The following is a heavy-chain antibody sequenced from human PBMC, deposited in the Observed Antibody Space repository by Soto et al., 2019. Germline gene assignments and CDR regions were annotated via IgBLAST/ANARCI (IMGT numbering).Heavy chain of an antibody. CDR3: ARTPGLLWFGELSADDAFDI. CDR2: IYPGDSDT. CDR1: GYSFTSYW. Sequence: GESLKISCKGSGYSFTSYWIGWVRQMPGKGLEWMGIIYPGDSDTRYSPSFQGQVTISADKSISTAYLQWSSLKASDTAMYYCARTPGLLWFGELSADDAFDIWGQGTMVTVSS. D-gene: IGHD3-10*01. V-gene: IGHV5-51*01. J-gene: IGHJ3*02.